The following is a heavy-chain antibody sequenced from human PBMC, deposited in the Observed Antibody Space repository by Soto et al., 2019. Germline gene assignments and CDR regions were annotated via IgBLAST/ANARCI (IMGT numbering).Heavy chain of an antibody. CDR1: GGSINSGDYS. CDR2: IYHTGTT. D-gene: IGHD3-22*01. Sequence: SETLSLTCTVSGGSINSGDYSWTWIRQPPGKGLEWIGYIYHTGTTYYNMSLKSRVTISVDRSKNQFSLKRSSVTAADTAVYYCARGINYYDSSGDSWFDPWGQGTLVTVSS. J-gene: IGHJ5*02. V-gene: IGHV4-30-2*01. CDR3: ARGINYYDSSGDSWFDP.